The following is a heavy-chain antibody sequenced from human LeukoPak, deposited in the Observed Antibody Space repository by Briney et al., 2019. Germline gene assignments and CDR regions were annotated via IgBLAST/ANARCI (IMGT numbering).Heavy chain of an antibody. V-gene: IGHV1-2*02. CDR1: GYTFTGYY. J-gene: IGHJ3*02. D-gene: IGHD6-19*01. CDR3: ARGGSGWFDAFDI. CDR2: INPNSGGT. Sequence: SVKVCCKAAGYTFTGYYIHWVRQAPGRGLEWMGWINPNSGGTNYAQKFQGRVTMTRDTSISTAYMELSTLRSDDTAVYYCARGGSGWFDAFDIWGQGTMVTVSS.